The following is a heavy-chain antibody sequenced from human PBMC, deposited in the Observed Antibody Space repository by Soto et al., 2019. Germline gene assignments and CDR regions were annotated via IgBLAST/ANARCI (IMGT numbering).Heavy chain of an antibody. CDR3: ARLNGYCVSTNCHGYYGMDV. CDR2: INHSGST. Sequence: SETLSLTCAVHGGPFRGYYWSWIRQPPGKGLEWIGEINHSGSTNYNPSLKSRVTISVDTSKNQFSLKLSSVTAADTAVYYCARLNGYCVSTNCHGYYGMDVWGQGTTVT. D-gene: IGHD2-2*03. CDR1: GGPFRGYY. J-gene: IGHJ6*02. V-gene: IGHV4-34*01.